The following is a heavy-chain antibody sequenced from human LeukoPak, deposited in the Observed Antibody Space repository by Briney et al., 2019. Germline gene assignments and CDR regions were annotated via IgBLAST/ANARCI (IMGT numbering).Heavy chain of an antibody. CDR2: MYYSGIT. J-gene: IGHJ4*02. D-gene: IGHD1-26*01. Sequence: PSETLSLTCTVSGGSISSSNYYWGWMRQPPGKGLEWIGSMYYSGITYYNPSLKSRLTISVDTSKNQFSLKLSSVTAADTAVYYCASSVGATRFDYWGQGTPVTVSS. CDR1: GGSISSSNYY. CDR3: ASSVGATRFDY. V-gene: IGHV4-39*01.